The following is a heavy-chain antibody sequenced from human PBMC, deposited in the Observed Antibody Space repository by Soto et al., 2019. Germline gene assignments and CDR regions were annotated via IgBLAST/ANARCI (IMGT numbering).Heavy chain of an antibody. CDR3: ARVVVVAATPWFVDY. D-gene: IGHD2-15*01. J-gene: IGHJ4*02. CDR2: IYYSGST. V-gene: IGHV4-31*03. Sequence: SETLSLTCTVSGGSISSGGYYWSWIRQHPGKGLEWIGYIYYSGSTYYNPSLKGRVTISVDTSKNQFSLKLSSVTAADTAVYYCARVVVVAATPWFVDYWGQGTLVTVSS. CDR1: GGSISSGGYY.